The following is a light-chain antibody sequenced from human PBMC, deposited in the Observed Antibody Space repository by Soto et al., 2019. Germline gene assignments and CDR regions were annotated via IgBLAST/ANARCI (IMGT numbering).Light chain of an antibody. CDR2: DVS. J-gene: IGKJ1*01. Sequence: EIVLTQSPATLSLSPGERATLSCRASQSVSNHLAWYQQKPGQAPRLLIYDVSNRATGIPARFSGSGSGTDFTLTISSLEPEDFAVYYCQQRSNWPRTFGQGTKVEVK. CDR1: QSVSNH. V-gene: IGKV3-11*01. CDR3: QQRSNWPRT.